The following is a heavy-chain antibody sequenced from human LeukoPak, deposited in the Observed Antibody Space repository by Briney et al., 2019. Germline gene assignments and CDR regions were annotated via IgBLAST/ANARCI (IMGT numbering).Heavy chain of an antibody. CDR3: AQSVGYSGYEGAPYYYYGMDV. J-gene: IGHJ6*02. Sequence: GASVKVSCKASGGTFSSYAISWVRQAPGQGLEWMGRIVPILGIANYAQKFQGRVTITADKSTSTAYMELSSLRSEDTAVYYCAQSVGYSGYEGAPYYYYGMDVWGQGTTVTVSS. D-gene: IGHD5-12*01. V-gene: IGHV1-69*04. CDR2: IVPILGIA. CDR1: GGTFSSYA.